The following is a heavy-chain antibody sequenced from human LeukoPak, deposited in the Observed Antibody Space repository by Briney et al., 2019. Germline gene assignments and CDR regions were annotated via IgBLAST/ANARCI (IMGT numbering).Heavy chain of an antibody. D-gene: IGHD2-2*01. CDR2: INPNSGGT. V-gene: IGHV1-2*02. Sequence: ASVKVSCKASGYTFTGYYMHWVRRAPGQGLEWMGWINPNSGGTNYAQKFQGRVTMTRDTSISTAYMELSRLRSDDTAVYYCAQFQSIVVVPAADQDGAFDIWGQGTMVTVSS. J-gene: IGHJ3*02. CDR1: GYTFTGYY. CDR3: AQFQSIVVVPAADQDGAFDI.